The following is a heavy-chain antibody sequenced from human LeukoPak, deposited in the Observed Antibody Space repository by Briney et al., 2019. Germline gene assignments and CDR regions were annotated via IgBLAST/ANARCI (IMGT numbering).Heavy chain of an antibody. CDR1: GGSFSGYY. D-gene: IGHD3-3*01. J-gene: IGHJ4*02. CDR2: IYYSGST. Sequence: PSETLSLTCAVYGGSFSGYYWSWIRQPPGKGPEWIGYIYYSGSTNYNPSLKSRVTISVDTSKNQFSLKLSSVTAADTAVYYCARSGAYDFWSGYFLDYWGQGTLVTVSS. CDR3: ARSGAYDFWSGYFLDY. V-gene: IGHV4-59*01.